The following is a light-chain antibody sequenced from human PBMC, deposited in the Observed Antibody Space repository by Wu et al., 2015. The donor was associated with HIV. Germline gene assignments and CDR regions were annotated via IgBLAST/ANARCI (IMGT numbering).Light chain of an antibody. CDR1: QNVNVY. CDR2: NAF. CDR3: QHRNSWPFT. Sequence: EIVLTQSPVTLSLSPGERATLSCRASQNVNVYLAWFHQKPGQSPRLLIYNAFTRASGVPARFSGSGSGTDFTLTISGLEPEDFAVYYCQHRNSWPFTFGPRT. V-gene: IGKV3-11*01. J-gene: IGKJ3*01.